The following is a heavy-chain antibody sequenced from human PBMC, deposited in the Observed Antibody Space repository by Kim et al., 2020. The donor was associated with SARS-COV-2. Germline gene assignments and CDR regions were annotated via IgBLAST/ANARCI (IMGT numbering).Heavy chain of an antibody. V-gene: IGHV4-31*03. CDR2: IYYSGST. D-gene: IGHD2-2*03. Sequence: SDTLSLTCTVSGGSISSGGYYWSWIRQHPGKGLEWIGYIYYSGSTYYNPSLKSRVTISVDTSKNQFSLKLSSVTTADTAVYYCARVGYCSSTSCYLGYYYYGMDVWGQGTTVTVSS. CDR3: ARVGYCSSTSCYLGYYYYGMDV. CDR1: GGSISSGGYY. J-gene: IGHJ6*02.